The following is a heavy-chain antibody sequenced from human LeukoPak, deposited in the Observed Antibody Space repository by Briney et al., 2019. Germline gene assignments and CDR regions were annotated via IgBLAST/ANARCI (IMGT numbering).Heavy chain of an antibody. J-gene: IGHJ6*03. CDR2: INPNSGGT. CDR1: GYTFTGYY. D-gene: IGHD6-13*01. CDR3: ARESSSWYHYMDV. Sequence: GASVKVSCKASGYTFTGYYMHWVRQAPGQGLEWMGWINPNSGGTNYAQKFQGRVTMTRDTSISTAYMELSRLRSDDTAVYYCARESSSWYHYMDVWGKGTTVTVSS. V-gene: IGHV1-2*02.